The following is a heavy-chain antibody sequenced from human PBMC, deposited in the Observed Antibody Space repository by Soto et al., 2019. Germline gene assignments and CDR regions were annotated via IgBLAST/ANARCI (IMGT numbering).Heavy chain of an antibody. Sequence: QVQLVESGGGVVQPGRSLRLSCAGSGFTFSAYGMDWVRQAPGKGLEWVAVISYDGSNKYYADSVKGRFTISRDNSKNTLYLQMNSLRAEDTAVYYCAKDRMGAGVRGYFDYWGKGTLVTVSS. CDR2: ISYDGSNK. D-gene: IGHD3-10*01. CDR3: AKDRMGAGVRGYFDY. V-gene: IGHV3-30*18. CDR1: GFTFSAYG. J-gene: IGHJ4*02.